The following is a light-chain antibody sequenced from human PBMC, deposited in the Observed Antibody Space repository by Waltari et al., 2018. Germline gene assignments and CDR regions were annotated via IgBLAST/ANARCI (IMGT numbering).Light chain of an antibody. Sequence: HSVLTQPPSVSGAPAHRVTIPCTGSSSHIAAGYDANWYQQLPGKAPKLLIHGNSNRPSGVPDRISGSKSGTSASLAITGLQAEDEADYYCQSYDSSLGGSVFGGGTKLTVL. CDR1: SSHIAAGYD. CDR2: GNS. V-gene: IGLV1-40*01. CDR3: QSYDSSLGGSV. J-gene: IGLJ2*01.